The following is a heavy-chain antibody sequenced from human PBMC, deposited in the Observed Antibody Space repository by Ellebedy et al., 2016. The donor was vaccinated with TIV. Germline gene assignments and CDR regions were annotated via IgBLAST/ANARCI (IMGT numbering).Heavy chain of an antibody. V-gene: IGHV3-23*01. CDR3: AILGYSSGWRIFDY. J-gene: IGHJ4*02. CDR2: ISGSGGST. CDR1: GFTFSSYA. Sequence: GESLKTSXAASGFTFSSYAMSWVRQAPGKGLEWVSAISGSGGSTYYADSVKGRFTISRDNSKNTLYLQMNSLRAEDTAVYYCAILGYSSGWRIFDYWGQGTLVTVSS. D-gene: IGHD6-19*01.